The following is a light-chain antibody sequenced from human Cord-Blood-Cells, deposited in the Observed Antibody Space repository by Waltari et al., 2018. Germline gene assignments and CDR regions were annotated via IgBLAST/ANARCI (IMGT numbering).Light chain of an antibody. CDR2: DVS. V-gene: IGLV2-11*01. Sequence: QSALTQPRSVSGSPGQSVTISCTGTSSDVGGYNYVSWYQQHPSKAPKLMIYDVSKRPSGVPDRFSGSKSGNTASLTISGLQAEDEADYYCCSYAGSCYVFGTGTKVTVL. CDR1: SSDVGGYNY. CDR3: CSYAGSCYV. J-gene: IGLJ1*01.